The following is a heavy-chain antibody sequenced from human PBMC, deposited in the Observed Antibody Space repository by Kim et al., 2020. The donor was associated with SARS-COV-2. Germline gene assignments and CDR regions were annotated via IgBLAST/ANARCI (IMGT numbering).Heavy chain of an antibody. V-gene: IGHV4-34*01. CDR3: ASSGWELLGD. CDR1: GGSFSGYY. Sequence: SETLSLTCAVYGGSFSGYYWSWIRQPPGKGLEWIGEINHSGSTNYNPSLKSRVTISVDTSKNQFSLKLSSVTAADTAVYYCASSGWELLGDWGRGTLVTVSS. CDR2: INHSGST. D-gene: IGHD1-26*01. J-gene: IGHJ2*01.